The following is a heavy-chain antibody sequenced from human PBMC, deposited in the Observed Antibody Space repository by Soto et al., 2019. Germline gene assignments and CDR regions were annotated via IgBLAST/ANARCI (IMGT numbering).Heavy chain of an antibody. CDR1: GFTFSDYY. CDR3: ARAIGSSWGMDWFDP. V-gene: IGHV3-11*05. Sequence: QVQLVESGGGLVKPGGSLRLSCAASGFTFSDYYMSWIYQAPGKGLEWVSYISSSSSYTNYADAVKGRFTISRDNAKNSLYLQMTSLRAEDTAVYYCARAIGSSWGMDWFDPWGQGTLVTVSS. CDR2: ISSSSSYT. D-gene: IGHD6-13*01. J-gene: IGHJ5*02.